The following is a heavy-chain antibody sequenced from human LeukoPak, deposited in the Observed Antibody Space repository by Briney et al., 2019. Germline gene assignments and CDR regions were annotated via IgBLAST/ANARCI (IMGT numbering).Heavy chain of an antibody. Sequence: GGSLRLSCAASGFTFSSFAMSWVRQAPGKGLDWVSSISGSGAGTYYADSVKGRFTISRDNSKNTLYLQMNSLRAEDTAVYYCAKSIAVAFYSWGQGTLVTVSS. CDR2: ISGSGAGT. V-gene: IGHV3-23*01. D-gene: IGHD6-19*01. CDR3: AKSIAVAFYS. J-gene: IGHJ4*02. CDR1: GFTFSSFA.